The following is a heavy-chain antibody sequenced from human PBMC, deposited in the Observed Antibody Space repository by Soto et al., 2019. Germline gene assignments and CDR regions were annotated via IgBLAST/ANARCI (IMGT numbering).Heavy chain of an antibody. CDR1: GVSVSNNNVV. Sequence: QVQLQQSGPGLVQPSQTLSLTFAISGVSVSNNNVVWNRIRQSPSRCLEWMGRTYYRSKWSYEFAESVESRIIINPDTSKNQWSLQLNSVTPEDTGVYYCARLVGNSWIDYWGQGTLVTVSS. CDR3: ARLVGNSWIDY. D-gene: IGHD6-13*01. V-gene: IGHV6-1*01. CDR2: TYYRSKWSY. J-gene: IGHJ4*02.